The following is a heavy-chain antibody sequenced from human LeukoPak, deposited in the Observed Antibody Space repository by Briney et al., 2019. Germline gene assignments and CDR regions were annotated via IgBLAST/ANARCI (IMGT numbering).Heavy chain of an antibody. Sequence: GGSLRLSCAASGFTFSSYAMHWVRQAPGKGLEWVAVISYDGSNKYYADSVKGRFTISRDNSKNTLYLQTNSLRAEDTAVYYCARDLRLYYMDVWGKGTTVTVSS. V-gene: IGHV3-30*04. J-gene: IGHJ6*03. D-gene: IGHD3-16*01. CDR2: ISYDGSNK. CDR3: ARDLRLYYMDV. CDR1: GFTFSSYA.